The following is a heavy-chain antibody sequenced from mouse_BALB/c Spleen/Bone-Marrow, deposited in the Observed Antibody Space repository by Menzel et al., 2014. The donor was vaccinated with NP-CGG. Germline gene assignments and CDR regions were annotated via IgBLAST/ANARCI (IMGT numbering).Heavy chain of an antibody. CDR2: IHPSDSET. CDR3: ASSVYRFEYFYAMDY. V-gene: IGHV1S82*01. J-gene: IGHJ4*01. CDR1: GYSFTSYW. D-gene: IGHD1-1*01. Sequence: QVQLQQPGAELVRPGASVKLSCKASGYSFTSYWMNWVKQRPGQGLEWIGMIHPSDSETRLNQKFKYKDTLSVVKSYSTGYRQHRSPISEHSAVYYSASSVYRFEYFYAMDYGGQGTSVTVSS.